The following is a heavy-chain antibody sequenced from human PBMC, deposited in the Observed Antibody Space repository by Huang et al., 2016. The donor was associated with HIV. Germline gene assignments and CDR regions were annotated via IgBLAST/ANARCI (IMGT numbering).Heavy chain of an antibody. V-gene: IGHV1-3*01. CDR2: INAGNGNT. CDR1: GYTFTSYA. J-gene: IGHJ6*03. D-gene: IGHD6-13*01. Sequence: QVQLVQSGAEVKKPGASVKVSCKASGYTFTSYAMHWVRQAPGQRLEWRGWINAGNGNTKYSQKFQGRVTITRDTSASTAYMELSSLRSEDTAVYYCARAAGAFYYYYYYMDVWGKGTTVTVSS. CDR3: ARAAGAFYYYYYYMDV.